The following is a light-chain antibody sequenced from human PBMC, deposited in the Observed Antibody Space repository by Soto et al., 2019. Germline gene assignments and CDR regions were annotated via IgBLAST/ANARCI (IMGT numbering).Light chain of an antibody. CDR1: QDIYSY. V-gene: IGKV1-27*01. J-gene: IGKJ3*01. CDR3: QRYNDGPFN. Sequence: DIQMTQSPSSLSASVGDRVTTTCRASQDIYSYLAWYQQKPGEIPNLLIYDASTLQSGVPSRFSGSGSGTDFTLTISTLQPEDVATYYCQRYNDGPFNFGPGTKVDI. CDR2: DAS.